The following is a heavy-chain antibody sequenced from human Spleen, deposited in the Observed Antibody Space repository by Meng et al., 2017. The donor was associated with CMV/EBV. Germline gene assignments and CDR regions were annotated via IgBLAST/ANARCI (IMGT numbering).Heavy chain of an antibody. CDR2: IIPILGIA. J-gene: IGHJ4*02. D-gene: IGHD6-19*01. V-gene: IGHV1-69*10. Sequence: SVKVSCKASGYRLTAHYIHWVRKAPGQGLEWMGWIIPILGIANYAQKFQGRVTITADKSTTTAYMELNNLRSEDTAVYYCARDAGTIAVSGIGDYWGQGTLVTVSS. CDR1: GYRLTAHY. CDR3: ARDAGTIAVSGIGDY.